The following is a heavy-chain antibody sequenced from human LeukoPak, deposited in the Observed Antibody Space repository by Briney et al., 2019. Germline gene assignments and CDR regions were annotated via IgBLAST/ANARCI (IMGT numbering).Heavy chain of an antibody. V-gene: IGHV3-48*02. Sequence: GGSLRLSCAASGFTFSTYNMNWVRQAPRKGLEWVSYISSSSSTIKYADSVKGRFTISRDNANSSLYLQMNSLRDEDTAVYYCARDTTAWVYWGQGTLVTVSS. D-gene: IGHD4-17*01. CDR1: GFTFSTYN. CDR2: ISSSSSTI. J-gene: IGHJ4*02. CDR3: ARDTTAWVY.